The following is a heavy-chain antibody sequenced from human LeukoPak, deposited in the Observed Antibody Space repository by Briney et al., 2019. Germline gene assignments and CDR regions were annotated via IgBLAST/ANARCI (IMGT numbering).Heavy chain of an antibody. CDR1: GGSISSTNW. CDR2: VNVLGNT. D-gene: IGHD2-2*01. CDR3: ARAGGPFRQLDY. Sequence: SETLSLTCGVSGGSISSTNWWTWVRQPPGKGLEWIGEVNVLGNTNYNPSLESRVTISIDKSENHVSMKLTSVTAADTAVYYYARAGGPFRQLDYSGQGTLVTVSS. V-gene: IGHV4/OR15-8*02. J-gene: IGHJ4*02.